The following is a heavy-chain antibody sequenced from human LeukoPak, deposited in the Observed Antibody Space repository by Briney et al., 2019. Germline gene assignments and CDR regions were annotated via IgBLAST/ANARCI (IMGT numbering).Heavy chain of an antibody. D-gene: IGHD1-26*01. CDR2: INPSGGST. CDR1: GYTFTSYY. J-gene: IGHJ4*02. Sequence: ASVKVSCKASGYTFTSYYMHWVRQAPGQGLEWMGIINPSGGSTSYAQKFQGRVTMTRDTSTSTAYMELSSLRSEDTAVYYCAREAGSGSYEYYFAYWGQGTLVTVSS. V-gene: IGHV1-46*01. CDR3: AREAGSGSYEYYFAY.